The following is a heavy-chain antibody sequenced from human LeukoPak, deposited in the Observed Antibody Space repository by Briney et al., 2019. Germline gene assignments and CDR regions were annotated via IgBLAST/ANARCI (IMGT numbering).Heavy chain of an antibody. CDR3: ARDSGWWRFDF. CDR2: ISAEGSSI. D-gene: IGHD6-13*01. V-gene: IGHV3-74*03. Sequence: GGSLRLSCAASGFTFTNYWMHWVRQGPGTGLVWVSRISAEGSSIAFADSVKGRFTISRDNGKNSLYLQMNSLRAEDTAVYYCARDSGWWRFDFWGQGTLVTVSS. J-gene: IGHJ4*02. CDR1: GFTFTNYW.